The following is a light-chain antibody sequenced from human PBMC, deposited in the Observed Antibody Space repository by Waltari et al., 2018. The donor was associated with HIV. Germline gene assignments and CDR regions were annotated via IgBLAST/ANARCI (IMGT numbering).Light chain of an antibody. Sequence: QSALTQPASVSGSPGQSITISCTGTTSDVGGYNSVSWYQQHPAKAPKLVILGVSNRVAGPEPGNTAALTISGLQAEDEAYYYCSSYTNSDTVVFGGGTKVTVL. CDR3: SSYTNSDTVV. V-gene: IGLV2-14*03. J-gene: IGLJ3*02. CDR1: TSDVGGYNS. CDR2: GVS.